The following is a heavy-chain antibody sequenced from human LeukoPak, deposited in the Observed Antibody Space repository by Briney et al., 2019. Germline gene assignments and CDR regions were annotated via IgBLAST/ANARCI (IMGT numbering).Heavy chain of an antibody. J-gene: IGHJ6*03. D-gene: IGHD6-13*01. Sequence: PGGSLRLSCAASGFTFSSYEMNWVRQAPGKGLEWVSYISSSGSTIYYADSVKGRFTISRDNAKNSLYLQMNSLRAEDTAVYYCARQYSSSWYNYYYYYMDVWGKGTTVTVSS. V-gene: IGHV3-48*03. CDR2: ISSSGSTI. CDR3: ARQYSSSWYNYYYYYMDV. CDR1: GFTFSSYE.